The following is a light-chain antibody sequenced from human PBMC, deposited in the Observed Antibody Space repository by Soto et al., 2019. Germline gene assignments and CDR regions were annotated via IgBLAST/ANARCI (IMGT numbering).Light chain of an antibody. J-gene: IGKJ1*01. V-gene: IGKV3-11*01. Sequence: EIVLTQSPATLSLSPGERATLSCRASQSVNTFLAWYQQKPGQAPRLLISDASNRATGIPARFSGSGSGTDFTLTISSLEPEDFAVYYCQQHSHWPPWTFGQGTRVEIQ. CDR3: QQHSHWPPWT. CDR2: DAS. CDR1: QSVNTF.